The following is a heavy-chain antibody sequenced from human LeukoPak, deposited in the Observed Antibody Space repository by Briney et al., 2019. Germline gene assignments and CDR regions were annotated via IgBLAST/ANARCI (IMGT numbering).Heavy chain of an antibody. CDR3: VRVIIISVARWFDP. D-gene: IGHD3-16*02. CDR1: GFIFSNYN. V-gene: IGHV3-21*01. CDR2: ISSTSIYI. J-gene: IGHJ5*02. Sequence: PGGSLRLSCAASGFIFSNYNMNWVRQAPGKGLEWLSSISSTSIYIYYADSVKGRYTISRENAKNSLYLQMNSLRAEDTAVYYCVRVIIISVARWFDPWGQGTLVTVSS.